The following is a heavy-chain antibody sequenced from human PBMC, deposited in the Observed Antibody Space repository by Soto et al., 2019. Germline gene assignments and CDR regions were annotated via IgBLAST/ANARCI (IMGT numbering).Heavy chain of an antibody. Sequence: QVQLQESGPGLVKPSQTLSLTCTVSGGSISSGGYYWSWIRQHPGKGLEWIGYIYYSGSTYYNPSLKSRVTRSGDTSKNQFSLKLSSVTAADTAVYYCASGTEVSPSWDVWGQGTTVTVSS. CDR1: GGSISSGGYY. V-gene: IGHV4-31*03. J-gene: IGHJ6*02. CDR3: ASGTEVSPSWDV. CDR2: IYYSGST. D-gene: IGHD1-26*01.